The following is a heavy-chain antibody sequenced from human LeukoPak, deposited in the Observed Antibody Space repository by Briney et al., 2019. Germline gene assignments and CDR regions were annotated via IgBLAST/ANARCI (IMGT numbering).Heavy chain of an antibody. CDR1: GGSISSYY. Sequence: SETLSLTCTVSGGSISSYYWSWIRQPPGKGLEWIGYIYYSGSTNYNPSLKSRVTISVDTSKNQFSLKLSSVTAADTAVYYCARDFAGVGATTDYWGQGTLVTVSS. D-gene: IGHD1-26*01. CDR3: ARDFAGVGATTDY. V-gene: IGHV4-59*12. J-gene: IGHJ4*02. CDR2: IYYSGST.